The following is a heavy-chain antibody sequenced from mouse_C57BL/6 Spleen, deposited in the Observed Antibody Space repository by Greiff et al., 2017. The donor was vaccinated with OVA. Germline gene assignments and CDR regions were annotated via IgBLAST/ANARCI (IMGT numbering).Heavy chain of an antibody. CDR2: IDPSDSYS. Sequence: QVQLQQPGAELVKPGASVKLSCKASGYTFTSYWMQWVKQRPGQGLEWIGEIDPSDSYSNYNQKFKGKATLTVDTSSSTAYMQLSSLTSEDSAVYYCARWENRSYYYGSSDGYFDYWGQGTTLTVSS. D-gene: IGHD1-1*01. CDR1: GYTFTSYW. V-gene: IGHV1-50*01. CDR3: ARWENRSYYYGSSDGYFDY. J-gene: IGHJ2*01.